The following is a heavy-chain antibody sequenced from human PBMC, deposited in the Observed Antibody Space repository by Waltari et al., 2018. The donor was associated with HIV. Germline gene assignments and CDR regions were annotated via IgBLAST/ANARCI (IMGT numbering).Heavy chain of an antibody. CDR2: IWYDGSKK. CDR3: ARVPFASSWSADSFDV. J-gene: IGHJ3*01. V-gene: IGHV3-33*01. CDR1: GFRVSRAG. D-gene: IGHD6-13*01. Sequence: VQLEESGGGVVQPGRSRRLTCAADGFRVSRAGRHWVRQATGKGLQWGAVIWYDGSKKEYSDSVKGRFTISKDNSKNTLFLQMNSLRVDDTAVYFCARVPFASSWSADSFDVWGPGTRITVSS.